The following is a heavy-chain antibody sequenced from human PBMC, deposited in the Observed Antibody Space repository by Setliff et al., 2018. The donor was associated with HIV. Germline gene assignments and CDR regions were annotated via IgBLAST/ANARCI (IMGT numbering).Heavy chain of an antibody. Sequence: SETLSLTCTVSGAFNSRYYWSWIRQPPGKGLEWIGYFYDSGSTYYNPSLKSRVTISVDTSKKQFSLKLTSVTAADTALYYCIPGGSSSIFFPHWGRGTLVTVSS. CDR3: IPGGSSSIFFPH. CDR2: FYDSGST. J-gene: IGHJ4*02. D-gene: IGHD2-2*01. V-gene: IGHV4-59*08. CDR1: GAFNSRYY.